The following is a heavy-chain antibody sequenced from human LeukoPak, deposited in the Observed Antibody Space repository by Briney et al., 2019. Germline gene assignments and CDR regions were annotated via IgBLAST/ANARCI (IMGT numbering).Heavy chain of an antibody. CDR3: AKDIHQGYDSSGYDGGFDY. D-gene: IGHD3-22*01. V-gene: IGHV3-9*01. CDR2: ISWNSGSI. Sequence: GRSLRLSCAASGFTFDDYAMHWVRHASGKGLEWVSGISWNSGSIGYADSVKGRFTISRDNPKNSLYLQMNSLRAEDTALYYCAKDIHQGYDSSGYDGGFDYWGQGTLVSVSS. J-gene: IGHJ4*02. CDR1: GFTFDDYA.